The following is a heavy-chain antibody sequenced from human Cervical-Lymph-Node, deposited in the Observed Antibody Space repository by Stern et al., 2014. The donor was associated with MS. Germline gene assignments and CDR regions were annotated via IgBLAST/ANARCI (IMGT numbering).Heavy chain of an antibody. J-gene: IGHJ4*02. V-gene: IGHV5-51*01. CDR2: IFPGGSAI. CDR1: GYTFTSYW. Sequence: EVQLVESGPEVKRPGESLKISCQASGYTFTSYWIGWVRQMPGKGLEWIAIIFPGGSAIRYSPSFQGQVTISADKSSSPAYLQWNTLKASDTAIYYCARQRYFDYWGQGTLVTVSS. CDR3: ARQRYFDY.